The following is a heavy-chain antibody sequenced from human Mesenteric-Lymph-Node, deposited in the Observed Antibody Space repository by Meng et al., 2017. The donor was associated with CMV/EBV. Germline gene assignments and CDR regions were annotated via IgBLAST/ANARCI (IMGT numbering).Heavy chain of an antibody. CDR3: AKQMPWNYYYGMDL. CDR2: ISATGSYI. D-gene: IGHD1-1*01. J-gene: IGHJ6*02. Sequence: GESLKISCAASGFTFSHYAMHWVRQAPGRGLEWVASISATGSYIYYADSVKGRFTISRDNAKDALYLQMNSLRAEDTAVYYCAKQMPWNYYYGMDLWGQGTTVTVSS. CDR1: GFTFSHYA. V-gene: IGHV3-21*01.